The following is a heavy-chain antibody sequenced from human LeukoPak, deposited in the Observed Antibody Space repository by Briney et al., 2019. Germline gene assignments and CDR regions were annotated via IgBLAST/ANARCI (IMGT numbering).Heavy chain of an antibody. CDR2: IYTRGST. V-gene: IGHV4-61*02. Sequence: SETLSLTCTVSGGSVSRSSYYWGWIRQPAGRGLGWIGRIYTRGSTNYNPSLKSRVTISVDRSKNQFSLKLSSVTAADTAVYYCASSYYDFWSGYDAFDIWGQGTMVTVSS. D-gene: IGHD3-3*01. CDR1: GGSVSRSSYY. CDR3: ASSYYDFWSGYDAFDI. J-gene: IGHJ3*02.